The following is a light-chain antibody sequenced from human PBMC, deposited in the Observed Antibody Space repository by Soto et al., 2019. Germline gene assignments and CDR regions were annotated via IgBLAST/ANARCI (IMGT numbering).Light chain of an antibody. CDR1: QSIDSY. CDR3: QQTYSTPLYT. V-gene: IGKV1-39*01. CDR2: AVS. Sequence: EIQMTQSPSSLSASVGERVTITCRASQSIDSYLNWYQQKPGKAPKLLIYAVSNLQSGVPSRFSGSGSGTDFSLTVSSLQHEDSATYYCQQTYSTPLYTFGQGTKLEIK. J-gene: IGKJ2*01.